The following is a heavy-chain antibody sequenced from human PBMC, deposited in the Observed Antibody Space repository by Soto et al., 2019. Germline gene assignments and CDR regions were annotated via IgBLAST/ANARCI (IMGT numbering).Heavy chain of an antibody. Sequence: SETLSLTCTVSGGSISSGGYYWSWIRQHPGKGLEWIGYIYYSGSTYYNPSLKSRVTISVDTSKNQFSLKLSSVTAADTAVYYCARMADYGDYEPGGAFDIWGQGTMVTVSS. V-gene: IGHV4-31*03. CDR1: GGSISSGGYY. J-gene: IGHJ3*02. CDR2: IYYSGST. CDR3: ARMADYGDYEPGGAFDI. D-gene: IGHD4-17*01.